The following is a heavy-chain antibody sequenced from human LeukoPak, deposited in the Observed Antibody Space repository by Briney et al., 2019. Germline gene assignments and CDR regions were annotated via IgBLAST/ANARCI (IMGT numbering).Heavy chain of an antibody. J-gene: IGHJ4*02. V-gene: IGHV3-13*01. CDR3: AKVPLREGSSGWYRYFDY. Sequence: GGSLRLSCEASGFTFSSYDMHWVRQSTGKGLEWVSVIGAVGDTYYAGSVKGRFTISRENAKNSLYLQMNSLRAGDTAVYYCAKVPLREGSSGWYRYFDYWGQGTLVTISS. CDR2: IGAVGDT. CDR1: GFTFSSYD. D-gene: IGHD6-19*01.